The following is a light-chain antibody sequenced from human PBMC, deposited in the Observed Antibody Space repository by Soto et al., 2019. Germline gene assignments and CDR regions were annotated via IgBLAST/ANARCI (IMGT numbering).Light chain of an antibody. J-gene: IGKJ1*01. CDR3: QQYNSYPWT. CDR1: QSISSW. V-gene: IGKV1-5*01. Sequence: DIQMTQSPSTLSASVGDRVTITCRASQSISSWLAWYQQKPGKAPKLLIYHAYSLESGVPSRFSGSESGTECTLTINCLQPDDFATYYCQQYNSYPWTFGQGTKVEI. CDR2: HAY.